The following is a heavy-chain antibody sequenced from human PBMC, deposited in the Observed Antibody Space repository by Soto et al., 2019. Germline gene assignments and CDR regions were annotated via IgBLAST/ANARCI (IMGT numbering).Heavy chain of an antibody. D-gene: IGHD1-1*01. J-gene: IGHJ3*02. CDR2: VRSKGNNYAT. CDR3: TRQEPVTLVANDAVDI. CDR1: GFTFSGAA. Sequence: EVQLVESGGGLVQPGGSLKLSCAASGFTFSGAAMHWVRQASGKGLEWVGRVRSKGNNYATAYAASVKGRFTISRDDSNNTAYLQMNSFNTEDTAVYYCTRQEPVTLVANDAVDIWGQWTMVTVAS. V-gene: IGHV3-73*01.